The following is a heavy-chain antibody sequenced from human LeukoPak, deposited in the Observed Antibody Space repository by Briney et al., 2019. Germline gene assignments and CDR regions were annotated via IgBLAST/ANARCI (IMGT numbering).Heavy chain of an antibody. V-gene: IGHV3-20*04. CDR2: INWNGGST. CDR3: AKGDSVVPAANSDY. CDR1: GFTFDDYG. Sequence: GGSLRLSCAASGFTFDDYGMSWVRQAPGKGLEWVSGINWNGGSTGYADSVKGRFTISRDNAKNSLYLQMNSLRAEDTAVYYCAKGDSVVPAANSDYWGQGILVTVSS. D-gene: IGHD2-2*01. J-gene: IGHJ4*02.